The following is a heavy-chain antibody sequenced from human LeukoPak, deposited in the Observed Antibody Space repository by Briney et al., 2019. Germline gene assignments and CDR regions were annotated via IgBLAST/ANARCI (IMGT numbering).Heavy chain of an antibody. V-gene: IGHV3-23*01. CDR3: AKDLVWPPPSSYAFDI. J-gene: IGHJ3*02. Sequence: GGSLSLSCAASGFSFDFSGYAMSWVRQAPGKGLEWASGISGSGGSTYYADSVKGRFTISRDNSKSTLYLQMNSLRAEDTAVYYCAKDLVWPPPSSYAFDIWGQGTMVTVSS. CDR1: GFSFDFSGYA. CDR2: ISGSGGST. D-gene: IGHD2-8*02.